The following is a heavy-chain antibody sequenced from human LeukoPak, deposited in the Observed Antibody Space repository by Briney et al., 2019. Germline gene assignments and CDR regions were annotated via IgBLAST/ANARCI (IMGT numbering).Heavy chain of an antibody. J-gene: IGHJ4*02. CDR2: IYSGGST. CDR3: TTIGDYRFLAPSY. CDR1: GFTVSSNY. Sequence: GGSLRLSCAASGFTVSSNYMSWVRQAPGKGLGWVSVIYSGGSTYYADSVKGRFTISRDNSKNTLYLQMNSLKTEDTAVYYCTTIGDYRFLAPSYWGQGTLVTVSS. D-gene: IGHD4-17*01. V-gene: IGHV3-53*01.